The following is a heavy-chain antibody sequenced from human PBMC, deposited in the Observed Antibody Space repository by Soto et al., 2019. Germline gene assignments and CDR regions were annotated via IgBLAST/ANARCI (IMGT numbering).Heavy chain of an antibody. CDR3: ASDYYGMDV. CDR1: GGSISSGGYS. Sequence: QLQLQESGSGLVKPSQTLSLTCTVSGGSISSGGYSWTWIRQSPGKGLEWIGYTYQSGSAYYNPSLKSRVTISVDRSKNQFALYLTSVTAADTAVYYCASDYYGMDVGGQGTTVTVSS. J-gene: IGHJ6*02. CDR2: TYQSGSA. V-gene: IGHV4-30-2*06.